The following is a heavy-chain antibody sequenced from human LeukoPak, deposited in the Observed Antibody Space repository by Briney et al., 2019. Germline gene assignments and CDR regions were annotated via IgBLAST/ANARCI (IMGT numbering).Heavy chain of an antibody. J-gene: IGHJ4*02. CDR3: ARSYMIVRDGSVGY. V-gene: IGHV1-8*01. CDR1: GYTFTNYD. CDR2: VNPNSGNT. D-gene: IGHD3-22*01. Sequence: ASVKVSCKASGYTFTNYDINWVRQATGQGLEWMGWVNPNSGNTGYAQKFQGRVTMTRNTSISTAYMELSSLRSEDTAVYYCARSYMIVRDGSVGYWGQGTLVTVSS.